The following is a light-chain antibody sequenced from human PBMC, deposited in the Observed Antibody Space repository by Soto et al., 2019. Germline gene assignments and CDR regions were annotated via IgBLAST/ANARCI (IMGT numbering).Light chain of an antibody. CDR2: ATS. V-gene: IGKV1-39*01. CDR3: QQSHSIPWT. J-gene: IGKJ1*01. Sequence: DIQMTQSPSSLYASVGDRVTITCRASQSISTYLNWYQQKPGRAPKLLVYATSSLQSGVPSRFSGSGSGTDFTLTITSLQPEDFATYYCQQSHSIPWTFGQGTKVDI. CDR1: QSISTY.